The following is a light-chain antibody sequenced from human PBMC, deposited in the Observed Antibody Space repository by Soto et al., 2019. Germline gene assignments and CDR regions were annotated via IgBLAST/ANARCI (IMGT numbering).Light chain of an antibody. CDR1: SSNIVAGYA. J-gene: IGLJ1*01. CDR2: NNA. V-gene: IGLV1-40*01. CDR3: QSHDNSLSGFYV. Sequence: QSVLTQPPSVSVAPGQRVTISCTGSSSNIVAGYAVHWYQKLPGTGPKLLIYNNAIRPSGVPDRFSGSRSGTSASLAITGLQAEDEADYYCQSHDNSLSGFYVFGTGTKVTVL.